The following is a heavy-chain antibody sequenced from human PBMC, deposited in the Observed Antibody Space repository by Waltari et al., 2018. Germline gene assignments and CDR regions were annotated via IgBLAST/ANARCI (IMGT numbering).Heavy chain of an antibody. V-gene: IGHV1-69*12. D-gene: IGHD3-22*01. Sequence: QVQLVQSGAEVKKPGSSVKVSCKASGGTFSSYAISWVRQAPGQGLEWMGGIIPIFGTANYAQKFQGRVTITADESTSTAYMELSSLRSEDTAVYYCARASTYYYDSSGYDFDYWGQGTLVTVSS. CDR1: GGTFSSYA. CDR2: IIPIFGTA. J-gene: IGHJ4*02. CDR3: ARASTYYYDSSGYDFDY.